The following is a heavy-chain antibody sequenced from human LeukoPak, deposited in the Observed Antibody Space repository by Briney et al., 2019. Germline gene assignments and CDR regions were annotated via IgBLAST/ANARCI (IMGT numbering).Heavy chain of an antibody. V-gene: IGHV3-23*01. D-gene: IGHD3-3*01. CDR3: AKEEKYYDFWSGYRDVFDY. CDR2: ISGSGGST. J-gene: IGHJ4*02. Sequence: PGGSLRLSCAASGFTFSNYAMSWVRQAPGKGLEWVSAISGSGGSTYYADSVKGRFTISRDNSKNTLYLQMNSLRAEDTAVYYCAKEEKYYDFWSGYRDVFDYWGQGTLVTVSS. CDR1: GFTFSNYA.